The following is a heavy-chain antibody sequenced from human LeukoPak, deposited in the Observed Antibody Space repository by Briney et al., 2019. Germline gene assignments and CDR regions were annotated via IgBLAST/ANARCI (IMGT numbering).Heavy chain of an antibody. Sequence: GRSLRLSCAASGFTFSTYDMHWVRQAPGKGLEWVAIIWYDGSNKYYPDSVKGRFTISRDNSKNTLYLQMNSLRAEDTAVYYCARGSSGCHYPDYWGQGTLVTVSS. CDR1: GFTFSTYD. J-gene: IGHJ4*02. CDR2: IWYDGSNK. V-gene: IGHV3-33*01. CDR3: ARGSSGCHYPDY. D-gene: IGHD3-22*01.